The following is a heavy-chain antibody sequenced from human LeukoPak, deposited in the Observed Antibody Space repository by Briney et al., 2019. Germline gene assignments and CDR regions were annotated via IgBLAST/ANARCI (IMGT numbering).Heavy chain of an antibody. J-gene: IGHJ4*02. Sequence: SVKVSCKASGGTFSSYAISWVRQAPGQGLEWMGRIIPIFGTANYAQKFQGRVTITTDESTSTAYMELSSLRSEDTAVYYCARDFGENYYDSSGYFDYWGRGTLVTVSS. V-gene: IGHV1-69*05. CDR2: IIPIFGTA. CDR3: ARDFGENYYDSSGYFDY. CDR1: GGTFSSYA. D-gene: IGHD3-22*01.